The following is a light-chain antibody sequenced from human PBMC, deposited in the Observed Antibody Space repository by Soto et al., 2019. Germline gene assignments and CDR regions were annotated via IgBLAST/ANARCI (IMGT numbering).Light chain of an antibody. Sequence: DVVMTQSPLSLPVTLGQPASISCRSSQSLIHSDGDTYLNWFQQRPGQSTRRLIYKVSDRDSGVTDRFRRRWSGDDFALKISRVEAEDVGIYYCMRGTHWLWTFGQGTEVEIK. CDR3: MRGTHWLWT. V-gene: IGKV2-30*02. J-gene: IGKJ1*01. CDR2: KVS. CDR1: QSLIHSDGDTY.